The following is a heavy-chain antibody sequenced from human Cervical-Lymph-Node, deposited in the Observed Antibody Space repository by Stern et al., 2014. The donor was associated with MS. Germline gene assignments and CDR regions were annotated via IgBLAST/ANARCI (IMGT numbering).Heavy chain of an antibody. Sequence: VQLVESGGGLVQPGGSLRLSCAVSGFTFRNYGMNWVRQAPGKGLEWVSHIDSGSNTISYADSVKGRFTISRDNAENSLYLQMHSLRDADTAVYYCARDRDGTEDFDYWGQGTLVTVSS. J-gene: IGHJ4*02. CDR3: ARDRDGTEDFDY. V-gene: IGHV3-48*02. CDR1: GFTFRNYG. CDR2: IDSGSNTI. D-gene: IGHD1/OR15-1a*01.